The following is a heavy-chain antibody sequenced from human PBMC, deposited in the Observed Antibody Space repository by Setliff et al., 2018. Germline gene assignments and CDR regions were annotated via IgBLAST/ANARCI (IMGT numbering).Heavy chain of an antibody. V-gene: IGHV1-18*01. Sequence: ASVKVSCKASGYTFTNYGINWVRQAPGQGLEWLGWISAYNGNTHYAQKFQGRVTITADESTSTAYMELSSLRSEDTAVYYCARAKTFTYYNFWSGYLTGFDYWGQGTLVTVSS. CDR2: ISAYNGNT. D-gene: IGHD3-3*01. CDR1: GYTFTNYG. CDR3: ARAKTFTYYNFWSGYLTGFDY. J-gene: IGHJ4*02.